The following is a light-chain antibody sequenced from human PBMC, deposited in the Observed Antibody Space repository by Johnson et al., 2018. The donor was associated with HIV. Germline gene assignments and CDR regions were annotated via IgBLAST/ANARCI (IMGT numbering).Light chain of an antibody. Sequence: QSVLTQPPSVSAAPGQKVTISCSGSSSNIGNNFVSWYQQLPGTAPKLLIYANNKRPSGIADRFSGSKSGTSATLGITGLQTEDESDYYCGTWDNGRSCYVFRTGTKVAAL. V-gene: IGLV1-51*02. CDR3: GTWDNGRSCYV. J-gene: IGLJ1*01. CDR2: ANN. CDR1: SSNIGNNF.